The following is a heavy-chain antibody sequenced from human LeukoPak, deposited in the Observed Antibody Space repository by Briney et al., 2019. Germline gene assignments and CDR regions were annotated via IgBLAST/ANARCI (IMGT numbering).Heavy chain of an antibody. Sequence: GGSLRLSCAASGFTFITSAMTWVRQAPGKGLEWVSTISGSGGSTYYADYLNGRFTIYRDNSKNTLFLHMIRLRAEDTAVYYCAKARPELLLNALDVWGQGTVVSVSS. CDR1: GFTFITSA. CDR3: AKARPELLLNALDV. J-gene: IGHJ3*01. D-gene: IGHD2-21*01. V-gene: IGHV3-23*01. CDR2: ISGSGGST.